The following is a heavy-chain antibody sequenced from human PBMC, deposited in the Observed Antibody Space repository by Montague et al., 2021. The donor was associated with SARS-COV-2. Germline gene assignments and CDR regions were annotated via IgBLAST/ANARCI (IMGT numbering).Heavy chain of an antibody. CDR2: TYYRSQWYE. CDR3: ARGAYRDLYYYYHGMDV. J-gene: IGHJ6*02. D-gene: IGHD4-17*01. V-gene: IGHV6-1*01. CDR1: GDSVSSKSAA. Sequence: CAISGDSVSSKSAAWNWIRQSPSRGLEWLGRTYYRSQWYEDYAVFVKGRITIKPDTSKNQFSLHLESVSPDDTALYYCARGAYRDLYYYYHGMDVWGRGTTVSVSS.